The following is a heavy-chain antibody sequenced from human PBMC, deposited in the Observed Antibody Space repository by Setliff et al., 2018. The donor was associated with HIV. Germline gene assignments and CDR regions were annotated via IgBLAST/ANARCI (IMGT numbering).Heavy chain of an antibody. Sequence: ASVKVSCKASGYTFISYAVYWVRQAPGQGLEWMGWIDPNNGDTTIPRRFQGRVTMTRDTSINTAYMQLSGLRPDDTAVYYCAKVPVGVNWYLGLWGRGTLVTVSS. V-gene: IGHV1-2*02. J-gene: IGHJ2*01. CDR1: GYTFISYA. D-gene: IGHD3-10*01. CDR3: AKVPVGVNWYLGL. CDR2: IDPNNGDT.